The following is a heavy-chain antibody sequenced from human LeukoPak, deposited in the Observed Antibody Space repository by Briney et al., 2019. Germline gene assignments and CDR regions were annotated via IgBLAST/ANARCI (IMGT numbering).Heavy chain of an antibody. CDR1: GYTFTGYY. CDR3: AIFPPYDSSGYLDY. CDR2: INPNSGGT. Sequence: ASVKVSCKASGYTFTGYYMHWVRQAPGQGLEWMGRINPNSGGTNYAQKFQGRVTMTRDTSISTAYMELSRLRSEDTAVYYCAIFPPYDSSGYLDYWGQGTPVTVSS. D-gene: IGHD3-22*01. V-gene: IGHV1-2*06. J-gene: IGHJ4*02.